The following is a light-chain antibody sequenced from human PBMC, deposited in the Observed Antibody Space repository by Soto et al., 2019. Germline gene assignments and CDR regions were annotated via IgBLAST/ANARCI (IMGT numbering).Light chain of an antibody. CDR1: SSDVGSYNF. CDR2: EVY. CDR3: CSYAGSSTYV. Sequence: QSVLTQPASVSGSPGQSITISCTGTSSDVGSYNFVSWYQEHPGKAPKVMIYEVYKRPSGVSNRFSGSKSGSTASLTISGLQVEEEADYYCCSYAGSSTYVFGTGTKVTVL. V-gene: IGLV2-23*02. J-gene: IGLJ1*01.